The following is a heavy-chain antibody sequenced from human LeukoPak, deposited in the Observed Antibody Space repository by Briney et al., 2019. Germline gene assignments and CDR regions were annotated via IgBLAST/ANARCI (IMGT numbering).Heavy chain of an antibody. J-gene: IGHJ1*01. CDR3: LTLVGAGLGVAC. Sequence: GGSLTLTCAASGFTFGSDWMHWVRQLPGEGLVWVSCINSDGSFTSYADSMKGRFTTARTNARRVLSQQMNSLPADETAVYYCLTLVGAGLGVACWGQ. CDR1: GFTFGSDW. CDR2: INSDGSFT. V-gene: IGHV3-74*01. D-gene: IGHD3-10*01.